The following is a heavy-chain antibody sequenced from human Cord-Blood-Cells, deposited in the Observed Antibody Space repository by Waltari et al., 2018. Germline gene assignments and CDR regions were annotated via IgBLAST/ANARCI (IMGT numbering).Heavy chain of an antibody. V-gene: IGHV4-39*01. J-gene: IGHJ4*02. D-gene: IGHD1-26*01. Sequence: QLQLQESGPGLVKPSETLSLTCTVSGGSISSSSYSWGWIRQPPGKGPEGIGSSYYSGRTYYNPSIKSRVTISVDTSKNQFSLKLSSVTAADTAVYYCAILSRIVGAGYYFDYWGQGTLVTVSS. CDR1: GGSISSSSYS. CDR2: SYYSGRT. CDR3: AILSRIVGAGYYFDY.